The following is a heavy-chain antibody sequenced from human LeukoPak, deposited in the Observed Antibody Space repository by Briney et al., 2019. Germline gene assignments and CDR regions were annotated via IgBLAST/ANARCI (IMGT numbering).Heavy chain of an antibody. V-gene: IGHV3-73*01. J-gene: IGHJ4*02. CDR1: GFTFSGSA. CDR2: IRSKANSYAT. CDR3: ARVVAGRPDYFDY. Sequence: GGSLRLSCAASGFTFSGSAMHWVRQASGKGLEWVGRIRSKANSYATAYAASVKGRFTISRDDSKNTAYLQMNSLKTEDTAVYYCARVVAGRPDYFDYWGQGTLVTVSS. D-gene: IGHD6-19*01.